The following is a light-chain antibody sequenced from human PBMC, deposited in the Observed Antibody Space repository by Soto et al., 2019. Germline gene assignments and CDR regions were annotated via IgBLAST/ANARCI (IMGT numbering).Light chain of an antibody. Sequence: QSVLTQPASVSGSPGQSITISCTETSSDVGGYNYVSWYQQHPGKAPKLMIYDVSNRPSGVSNRFSGSKSGNSASLTISGLQAQDEADYYCSSSTSSSTLVVFGGGTKLTVL. V-gene: IGLV2-14*01. CDR3: SSSTSSSTLVV. J-gene: IGLJ2*01. CDR1: SSDVGGYNY. CDR2: DVS.